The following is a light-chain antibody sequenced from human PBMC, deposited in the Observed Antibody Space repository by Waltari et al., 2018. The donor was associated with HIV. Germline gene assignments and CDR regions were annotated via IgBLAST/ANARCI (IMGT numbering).Light chain of an antibody. CDR3: QSADSSGTHVV. Sequence: SYDLTQPPSVSVSPGQTARITCYGDALPKQYAYWYQQKSGQAPRLIIFKDTERPAGIPERFSGSTSGTTVSLTIRGVQAEDEAAYHCQSADSSGTHVVFGGGTKLTV. CDR2: KDT. V-gene: IGLV3-25*03. CDR1: ALPKQY. J-gene: IGLJ2*01.